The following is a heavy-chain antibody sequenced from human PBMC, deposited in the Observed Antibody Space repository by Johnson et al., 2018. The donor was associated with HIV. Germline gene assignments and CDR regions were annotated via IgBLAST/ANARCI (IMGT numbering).Heavy chain of an antibody. CDR2: ISYAGSTN. J-gene: IGHJ3*02. V-gene: IGHV3-30*03. CDR1: GFTFSSYR. D-gene: IGHD7-27*01. Sequence: QVHLVDSGGGVVQPGRSLPLSCAASGFTFSSYRMHCVRQAPGKGLECVAGISYAGSTNSYADSVKGRFTISRDNSKNTLYLQMSSLRAEDTAVYYCARENWGAFDIWGQGTMVTVSS. CDR3: ARENWGAFDI.